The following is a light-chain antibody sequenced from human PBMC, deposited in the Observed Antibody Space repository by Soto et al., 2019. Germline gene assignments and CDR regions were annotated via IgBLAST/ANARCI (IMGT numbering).Light chain of an antibody. CDR1: QSLNIY. CDR2: DGS. V-gene: IGKV3-11*01. Sequence: EIVLTQSPATLSLSPGERATLSCRAGQSLNIYLAWYQQKPGQAPRLLIYDGSIRATGIPARFSGSGSGTDFTLTISSLEPEDFAVYYCQQRYSWPLTFGGGTEVEIK. CDR3: QQRYSWPLT. J-gene: IGKJ4*01.